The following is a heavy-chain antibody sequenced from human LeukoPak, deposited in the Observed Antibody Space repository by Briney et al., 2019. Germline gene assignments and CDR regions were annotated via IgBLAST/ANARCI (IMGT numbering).Heavy chain of an antibody. V-gene: IGHV3-9*01. CDR1: GFTFDDYA. J-gene: IGHJ4*02. CDR3: AKSQISNIRFGSGSYYFDY. D-gene: IGHD3-10*01. Sequence: PGGSLRLSCAASGFTFDDYAMHWVRQAPGKGLEWVSGISWNSGSIGYADSVKGRFTISRDNAKNSLYLQMNSLRAEDTALYYCAKSQISNIRFGSGSYYFDYWGQGTLVTVSS. CDR2: ISWNSGSI.